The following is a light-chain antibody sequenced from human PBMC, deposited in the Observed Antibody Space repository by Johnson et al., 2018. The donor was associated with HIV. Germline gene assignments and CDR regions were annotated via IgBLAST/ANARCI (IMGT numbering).Light chain of an antibody. CDR3: GTWDYSLSGYV. Sequence: QPVLTQPPSVSAAPGQKVTISCSGSSSNIGNNYVSWYQQLPGTAPKLLIYENNKRPSGIPDRFSGSKSGTSATLGITGLQTGDEAGYYCGTWDYSLSGYVFGSGTKVTVL. V-gene: IGLV1-51*02. J-gene: IGLJ1*01. CDR1: SSNIGNNY. CDR2: ENN.